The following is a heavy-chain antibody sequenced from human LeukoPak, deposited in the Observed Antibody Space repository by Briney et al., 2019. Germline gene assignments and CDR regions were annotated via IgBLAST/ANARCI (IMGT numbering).Heavy chain of an antibody. D-gene: IGHD4-17*01. CDR2: IGISSGNT. V-gene: IGHV3-48*01. Sequence: GGSLRLSCAASGFNFIDYSMNWVRQAPGKGLEWISYIGISSGNTKYADSVKGRFTISRDKARNTLYLQMNSLRAEDTAVYYCAKLGDRMTTVTSDYWGQGTLVTVSS. CDR3: AKLGDRMTTVTSDY. J-gene: IGHJ4*02. CDR1: GFNFIDYS.